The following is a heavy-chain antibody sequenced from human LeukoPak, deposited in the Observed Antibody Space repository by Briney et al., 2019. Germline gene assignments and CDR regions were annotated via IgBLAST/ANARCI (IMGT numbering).Heavy chain of an antibody. CDR2: IPYDGSKE. CDR1: GITLSSYG. CDR3: AKAADDFDI. Sequence: HPGGSLRLSCAASGITLSSYGMHWVRQAPGKGLEWMAFIPYDGSKEYYADSVKGRFIISRDNSKKTLYLQINSLRAEDTAVYYCAKAADDFDIWGQGTMVTVSS. V-gene: IGHV3-30*02. J-gene: IGHJ3*02.